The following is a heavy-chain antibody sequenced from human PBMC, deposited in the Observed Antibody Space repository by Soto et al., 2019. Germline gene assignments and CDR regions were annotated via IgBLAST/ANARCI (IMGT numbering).Heavy chain of an antibody. V-gene: IGHV3-15*01. Sequence: GGSLRLSCAASVFTFSNAWMSWVRQAPGKGLEWVGRIKSKTDGGTTDYAAPVKGRFTISRDDSKNTLYLQMNSLKTEDTAVYYCTTSYGGNWYFDLWGRGTLVTVSS. CDR1: VFTFSNAW. D-gene: IGHD4-17*01. CDR2: IKSKTDGGTT. J-gene: IGHJ2*01. CDR3: TTSYGGNWYFDL.